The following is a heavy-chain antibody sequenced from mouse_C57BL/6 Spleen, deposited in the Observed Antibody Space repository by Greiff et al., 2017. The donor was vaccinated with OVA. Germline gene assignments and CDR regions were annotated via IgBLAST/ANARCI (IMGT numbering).Heavy chain of an antibody. D-gene: IGHD4-1*01. V-gene: IGHV5-4*01. Sequence: VQLKESGGGLVKPGGSLKLSCAASGFTFSSYAMSWVRQTPEKRLEWVATISDGGSYTYYPDNVKGRFTISRDNAKNNLYLQMSHLKSEDTAMYYCARPLVTGTGGFAYWGQGTLVTVSA. J-gene: IGHJ3*01. CDR3: ARPLVTGTGGFAY. CDR1: GFTFSSYA. CDR2: ISDGGSYT.